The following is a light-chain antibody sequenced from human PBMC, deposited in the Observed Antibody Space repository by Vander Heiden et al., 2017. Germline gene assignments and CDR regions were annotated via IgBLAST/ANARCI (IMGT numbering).Light chain of an antibody. CDR2: DAS. CDR1: QSVSSY. CDR3: QQRSNWPPAWT. Sequence: EIVLTQSPATLSLSPGERATLSCRASQSVSSYLALYQQKPGQAPRLLIDDASNRATGIPARFSGSGSGTDFTLTISSLEPEYFAVYYCQQRSNWPPAWTFGHEAKVGIK. V-gene: IGKV3-11*01. J-gene: IGKJ1*01.